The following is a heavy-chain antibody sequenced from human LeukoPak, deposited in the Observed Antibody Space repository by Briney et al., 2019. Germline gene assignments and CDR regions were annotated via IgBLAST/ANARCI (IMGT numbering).Heavy chain of an antibody. Sequence: GGSLRLSCAASGFTFSDYGLPWVRQAPGKGLEWVALIWHDGSNKYYADSVMGRFTISRDNSKNTVYLRMNSLRAEDTAMYYCAKDGDAYTEFYYYYMDVWGNGTTVTVSS. J-gene: IGHJ6*03. D-gene: IGHD5-24*01. CDR1: GFTFSDYG. CDR2: IWHDGSNK. CDR3: AKDGDAYTEFYYYYMDV. V-gene: IGHV3-33*06.